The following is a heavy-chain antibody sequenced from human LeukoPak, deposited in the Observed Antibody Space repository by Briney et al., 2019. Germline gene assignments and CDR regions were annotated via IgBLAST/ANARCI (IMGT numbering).Heavy chain of an antibody. J-gene: IGHJ4*02. Sequence: SQTLSLTCTVSGGSISSGSYYWSWIRQPAGKGLEWIGRIYTSGSTNYNPSLKSRVTMSVDTSKNQFSLKLSSVTAADTAVYYCARLQLIFDYWGQGTLVTVSS. CDR2: IYTSGST. D-gene: IGHD5-18*01. V-gene: IGHV4-61*02. CDR3: ARLQLIFDY. CDR1: GGSISSGSYY.